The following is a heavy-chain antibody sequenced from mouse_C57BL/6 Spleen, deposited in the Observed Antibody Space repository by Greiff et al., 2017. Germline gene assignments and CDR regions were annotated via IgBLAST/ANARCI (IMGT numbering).Heavy chain of an antibody. J-gene: IGHJ3*01. V-gene: IGHV5-4*03. CDR2: ISDGGSYT. CDR3: ARGIGPTWFAY. Sequence: EVKLMESGGGLVKPGGSLKLSCSASGFTFSSYAMSWVRQTPEKRLEWVATISDGGSYTYYPDNVKGRFTISRDNAKNNLYLQMSHLKSEDTAMYYCARGIGPTWFAYWGQGTLVTVSA. CDR1: GFTFSSYA.